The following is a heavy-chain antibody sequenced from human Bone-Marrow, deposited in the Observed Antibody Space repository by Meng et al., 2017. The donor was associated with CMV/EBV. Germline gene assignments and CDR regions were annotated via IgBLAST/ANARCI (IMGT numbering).Heavy chain of an antibody. CDR3: ERAIRGRNTVVLSAVSP. CDR1: GGTFSSYA. CDR2: IISIFGTA. Sequence: SVKVSCKASGGTFSSYAISWVRQAHGQGLEWMGGIISIFGTANYAQKFQGRVTITTDETTSTAYMELSSLSSEDTAVSYGERAIRGRNTVVLSAVSPWGQGTLVTVSS. J-gene: IGHJ5*02. D-gene: IGHD2-2*01. V-gene: IGHV1-69*05.